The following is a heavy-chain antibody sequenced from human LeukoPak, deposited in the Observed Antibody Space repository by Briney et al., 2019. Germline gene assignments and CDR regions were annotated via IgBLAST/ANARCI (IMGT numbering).Heavy chain of an antibody. Sequence: PGGSLRLSCAASGFTFSSYGMHWVRQAPGKGLEWVAVISYDGSNKYYADSVKGRFTISRDNSKNTLYLQMNSLRAEDTAVYYCAKDQDTMVRGVIPADYWGQGTLVTVSS. CDR1: GFTFSSYG. CDR2: ISYDGSNK. V-gene: IGHV3-30*18. J-gene: IGHJ4*02. D-gene: IGHD3-10*01. CDR3: AKDQDTMVRGVIPADY.